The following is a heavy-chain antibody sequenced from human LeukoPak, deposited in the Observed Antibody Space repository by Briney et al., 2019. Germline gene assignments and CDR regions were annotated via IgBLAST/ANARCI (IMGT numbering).Heavy chain of an antibody. D-gene: IGHD5-18*01. V-gene: IGHV1-24*01. CDR1: GYTLTELS. CDR2: FDPEDGET. Sequence: GASVKVSCKVSGYTLTELSMHWVRQAPGKGLEWMGGFDPEDGETIYAQKFQGRVTMTEDTSTDTACMELSSLRSEDTAVYYCATGRGYSYGYSRGKNYWGQGTLVTVSS. CDR3: ATGRGYSYGYSRGKNY. J-gene: IGHJ4*02.